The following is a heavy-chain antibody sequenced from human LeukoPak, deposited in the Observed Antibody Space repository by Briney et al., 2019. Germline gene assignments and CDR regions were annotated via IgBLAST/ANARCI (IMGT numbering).Heavy chain of an antibody. J-gene: IGHJ6*02. CDR2: INPSGGST. D-gene: IGHD2-8*01. V-gene: IGHV1-46*01. CDR1: GYTFTSYY. CDR3: ARDCTRRPDGYYYYYYGMDV. Sequence: GASVKVSCKASGYTFTSYYMHWVRQAPGQGLEWMGIINPSGGSTSYAQKFQGRVTMTRDTSTSTVYMELSSLRSEDTAVYYCARDCTRRPDGYYYYYYGMDVWGQGTTVTVSS.